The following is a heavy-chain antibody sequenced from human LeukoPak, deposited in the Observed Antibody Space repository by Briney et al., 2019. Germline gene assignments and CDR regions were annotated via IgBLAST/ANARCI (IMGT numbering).Heavy chain of an antibody. D-gene: IGHD2-8*01. CDR2: ISSSASTI. CDR1: GFIFSDYY. Sequence: GGSLRLSCAASGFIFSDYYMSWIRQAPGKGLEWVSYISSSASTIYYADSVKGRFTISRDNSKNTVYLQMNSLRPEDTAVYYCAKDRIVLTVYAFDSWGQGSLVTVSS. V-gene: IGHV3-11*01. CDR3: AKDRIVLTVYAFDS. J-gene: IGHJ4*02.